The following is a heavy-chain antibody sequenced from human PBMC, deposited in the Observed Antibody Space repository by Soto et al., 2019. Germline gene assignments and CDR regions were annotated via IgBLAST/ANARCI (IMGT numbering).Heavy chain of an antibody. J-gene: IGHJ6*02. D-gene: IGHD2-15*01. V-gene: IGHV3-21*01. Sequence: EVHLVESGGGLVKPGGSLSPSGAVSGFTFSSCTMNWVRQAPGKGLEWVSSISPSTSHIYYADSVKGRFTISRDNAKNSLFLQMNSLRAEDTAVYYCSGCSGGACHQNYGMDVWGQGTTVTVSS. CDR3: SGCSGGACHQNYGMDV. CDR2: ISPSTSHI. CDR1: GFTFSSCT.